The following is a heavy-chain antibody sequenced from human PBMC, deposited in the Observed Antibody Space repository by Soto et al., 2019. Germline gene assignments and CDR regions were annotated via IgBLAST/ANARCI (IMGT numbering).Heavy chain of an antibody. CDR2: IIPIFGTA. J-gene: IGHJ4*02. CDR1: GGTFSSYA. CDR3: ARVSVAVAGTKGENY. D-gene: IGHD6-19*01. Sequence: SVKVSCKASGGTFSSYAISWVRQAPGQGLEWMGGIIPIFGTANYAQKFQGRVTITADESTSTAYMELSSLRSEDTAVYYCARVSVAVAGTKGENYWGQGTLVTVSS. V-gene: IGHV1-69*13.